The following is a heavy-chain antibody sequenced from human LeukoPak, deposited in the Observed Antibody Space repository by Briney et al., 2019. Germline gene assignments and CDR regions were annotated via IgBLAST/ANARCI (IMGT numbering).Heavy chain of an antibody. CDR1: GYTFTGYY. CDR2: INPNSGGT. D-gene: IGHD5-18*01. Sequence: ASVKVSCKASGYTFTGYYMHWVRQAPGQGLEGMGWINPNSGGTNYAQKFQGRVTMTRDTSISTAYMELSRLRSDDTAVYYCARDLEDTAMVIHDYWGQGTLVTVSS. V-gene: IGHV1-2*02. CDR3: ARDLEDTAMVIHDY. J-gene: IGHJ4*02.